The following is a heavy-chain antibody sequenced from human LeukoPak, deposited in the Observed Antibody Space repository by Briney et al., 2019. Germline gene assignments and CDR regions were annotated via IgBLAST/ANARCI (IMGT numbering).Heavy chain of an antibody. V-gene: IGHV3-23*01. CDR1: GFTFSSSA. Sequence: PGGSLRLSCAASGFTFSSSAMSWVRQAPGKGLEWVSTISGSGGSTYYADSVKGRFTISRDDSKNTLYLQMNSLRAEDTAVYYCAKDSIGTTGTGHFDYWGQGTLVTVSS. CDR2: ISGSGGST. J-gene: IGHJ4*02. D-gene: IGHD6-13*01. CDR3: AKDSIGTTGTGHFDY.